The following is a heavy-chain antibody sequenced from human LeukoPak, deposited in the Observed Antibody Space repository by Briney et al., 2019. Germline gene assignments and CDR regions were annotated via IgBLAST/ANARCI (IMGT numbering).Heavy chain of an antibody. V-gene: IGHV4-59*12. CDR2: IYYSGST. CDR1: GGSISSYY. D-gene: IGHD2-15*01. J-gene: IGHJ5*02. Sequence: SETLSLTCTVSGGSISSYYWSWIRQPPGKGLEWIGYIYYSGSTNYNPSLKSRVTISVDTSKNHFSLKLSSVTAADTAVYYCARDEYCTGGSCYGWFDPWGQGTLVTVSS. CDR3: ARDEYCTGGSCYGWFDP.